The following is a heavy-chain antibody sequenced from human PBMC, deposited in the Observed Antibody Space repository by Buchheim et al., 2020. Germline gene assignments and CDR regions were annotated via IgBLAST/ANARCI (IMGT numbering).Heavy chain of an antibody. CDR2: VYHSGHT. CDR3: AKSGEDCSGTSCYSY. J-gene: IGHJ4*02. V-gene: IGHV4-4*02. CDR1: GDSISGSDW. D-gene: IGHD2-15*01. Sequence: QVQLQESGPGLVKSSGTLSLTCAVSGDSISGSDWWSWVRQPPGKGLQWIGEVYHSGHTNYNPSLEGRVTISGDKSKHQFTLKLTSVTAADTAVYYCAKSGEDCSGTSCYSYWGQGNL.